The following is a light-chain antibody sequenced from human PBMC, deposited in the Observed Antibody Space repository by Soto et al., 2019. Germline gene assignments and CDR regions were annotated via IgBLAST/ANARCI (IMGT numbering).Light chain of an antibody. CDR2: DVS. CDR3: SSYTRTSNPYV. CDR1: SSDVGGYNY. Sequence: QSVLTQPASVSGSPGQSITISCTGTSSDVGGYNYVSWYQQHPGKAPKVMIYDVSNRPSGVSNRFSGSKSGNTASLTISGLQAEDEADYYCSSYTRTSNPYVFGTGTKVTVL. V-gene: IGLV2-14*01. J-gene: IGLJ1*01.